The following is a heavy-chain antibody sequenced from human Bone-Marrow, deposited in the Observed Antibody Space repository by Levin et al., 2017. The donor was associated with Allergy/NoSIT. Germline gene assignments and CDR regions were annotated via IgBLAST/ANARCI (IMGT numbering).Heavy chain of an antibody. D-gene: IGHD2-15*01. J-gene: IGHJ5*02. CDR3: AHSLGYCSGGSCFSLFDP. V-gene: IGHV2-5*02. Sequence: SGPTLVKPTQTLTLTCTFSGFSLSTSGVGVGWIRQPPGKALEWLALIYWDDDEHYRPSLKSRLTITKDTSKNQVVLTMTNMDPVDTATYYCAHSLGYCSGGSCFSLFDPWGQGTLVTVSS. CDR1: GFSLSTSGVG. CDR2: IYWDDDE.